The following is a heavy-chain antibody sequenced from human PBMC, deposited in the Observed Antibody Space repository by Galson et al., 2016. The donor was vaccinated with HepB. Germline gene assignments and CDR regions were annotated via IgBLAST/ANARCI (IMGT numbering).Heavy chain of an antibody. Sequence: SLRLSCAASDFTLSSYWMGWVRQAPGKGLEWVATIKGDGTQKRYVDSVEGRFTLSRGNAENSMFLQMDSLRVGDTAVYYCARLGGSGWTFDFWGQGTLVTVSS. V-gene: IGHV3-7*01. CDR2: IKGDGTQK. D-gene: IGHD6-19*01. CDR3: ARLGGSGWTFDF. CDR1: DFTLSSYW. J-gene: IGHJ4*02.